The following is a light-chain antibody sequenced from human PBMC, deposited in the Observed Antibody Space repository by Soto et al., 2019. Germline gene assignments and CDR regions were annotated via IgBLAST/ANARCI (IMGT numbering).Light chain of an antibody. CDR2: GAS. V-gene: IGKV3-15*01. Sequence: EIVLTHSPGTLSVSPGERATLPCRASQSVSSKLAWYQQKPGQAPRLLFYGASTGATGIPARFSGSGSETAFTLSIISLQSQDFALYYCQQYNNWPGTFGQGTKV. CDR3: QQYNNWPGT. CDR1: QSVSSK. J-gene: IGKJ1*01.